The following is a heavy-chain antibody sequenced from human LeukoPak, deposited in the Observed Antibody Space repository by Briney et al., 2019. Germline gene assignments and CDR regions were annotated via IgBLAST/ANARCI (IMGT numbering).Heavy chain of an antibody. D-gene: IGHD3-10*01. J-gene: IGHJ4*02. V-gene: IGHV4-31*03. CDR3: ARYYYGSGKAFDY. CDR2: IYYSGSA. Sequence: PSRTLSLTCTVSGGSISSGGYYWSWIRQDPGKGLEWIGYIYYSGSAYYNPSLKSRLSISVDTSKNQFSLRLSSVTAADTAVYYCARYYYGSGKAFDYWGQGTLVTVSS. CDR1: GGSISSGGYY.